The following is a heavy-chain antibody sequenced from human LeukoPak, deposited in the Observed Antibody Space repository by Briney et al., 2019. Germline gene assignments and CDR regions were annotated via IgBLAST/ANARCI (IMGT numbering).Heavy chain of an antibody. J-gene: IGHJ6*03. CDR2: ISGSGGST. CDR3: AKGRRSSWDYYYYMDV. CDR1: GFTFSRYA. V-gene: IGHV3-23*01. Sequence: PGGSLRLSCVASGFTFSRYAMTWVRQAPGKGLEWVSAISGSGGSTYYADSVKGRFTISRDNSKNTLYLQMNSLRAEDTAVYYCAKGRRSSWDYYYYMDVWGKGTTVTVSS. D-gene: IGHD6-13*01.